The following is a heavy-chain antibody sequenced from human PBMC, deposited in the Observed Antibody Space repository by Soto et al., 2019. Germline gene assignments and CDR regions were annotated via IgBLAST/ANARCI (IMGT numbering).Heavy chain of an antibody. CDR2: VYNSGST. Sequence: LSLTCTVSGGSIGSNYWTWIRQPPGKGLEWIGYVYNSGSTNYNPSLKSRVTISEDTSKSQFSLKVNSMTAADTAVYYCARYRREAVAGYTLDNWGQGILVTVSS. CDR1: GGSIGSNY. CDR3: ARYRREAVAGYTLDN. D-gene: IGHD6-13*01. V-gene: IGHV4-59*01. J-gene: IGHJ4*02.